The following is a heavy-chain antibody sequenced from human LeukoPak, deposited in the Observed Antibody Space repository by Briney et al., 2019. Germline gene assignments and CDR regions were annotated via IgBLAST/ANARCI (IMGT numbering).Heavy chain of an antibody. CDR2: INPSGGST. CDR3: ARGSTVWDIVVVVAGWFDP. Sequence: ASVTVSCKASGYTFTSYYMHWVRQAPGQGLEWMGIINPSGGSTSYAQKFQGRVTMTRDTSTSTVYMELSSLRSEDTAVYYCARGSTVWDIVVVVAGWFDPWGQGTLVTVSS. D-gene: IGHD2-15*01. CDR1: GYTFTSYY. V-gene: IGHV1-46*01. J-gene: IGHJ5*02.